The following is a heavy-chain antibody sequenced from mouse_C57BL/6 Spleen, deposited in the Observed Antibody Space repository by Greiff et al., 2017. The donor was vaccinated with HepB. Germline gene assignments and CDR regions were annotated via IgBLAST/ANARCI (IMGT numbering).Heavy chain of an antibody. J-gene: IGHJ2*01. CDR1: GFNIKDYY. CDR3: TIGRNWDVGLDY. D-gene: IGHD4-1*01. Sequence: EVQLQESGAELVRPGASVKLSCTASGFNIKDYYMHWVKQRPEQGLEWIGRIDPEDGDTEYAPKFQGKATMTADTSSNTAYLQLSSLTSEDTAVYYCTIGRNWDVGLDYWGQGTTLTVSS. V-gene: IGHV14-1*01. CDR2: IDPEDGDT.